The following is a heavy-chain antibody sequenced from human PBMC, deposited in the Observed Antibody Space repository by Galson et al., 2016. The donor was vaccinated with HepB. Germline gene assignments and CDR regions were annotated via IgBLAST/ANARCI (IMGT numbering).Heavy chain of an antibody. CDR3: ARAPAGSGSHASDI. V-gene: IGHV3-33*01. D-gene: IGHD3-10*01. Sequence: SLRLSCAASGFNFNMYGMHWVRQAPGKGLEWVAVIWYDGSNKYYADSVKGRFTISRDNSKDTLYLQMNSVRIEDTAVYFCARAPAGSGSHASDIWGQGTMVTVSS. CDR2: IWYDGSNK. CDR1: GFNFNMYG. J-gene: IGHJ3*02.